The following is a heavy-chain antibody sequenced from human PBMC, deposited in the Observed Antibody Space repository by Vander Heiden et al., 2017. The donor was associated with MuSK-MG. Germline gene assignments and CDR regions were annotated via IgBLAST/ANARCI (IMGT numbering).Heavy chain of an antibody. CDR3: TSAPNFYYCEW. Sequence: SYHWGWIRRSPGKGLEWIGTIHSAGSTYYHPSLKSRVTISVDTSKKQFSLTLSSVTAADTSVYYCTSAPNFYYCEWRGPGTLGTVSS. D-gene: IGHD4-17*01. V-gene: IGHV4-39*01. CDR2: IHSAGST. J-gene: IGHJ4*01. CDR1: SYH.